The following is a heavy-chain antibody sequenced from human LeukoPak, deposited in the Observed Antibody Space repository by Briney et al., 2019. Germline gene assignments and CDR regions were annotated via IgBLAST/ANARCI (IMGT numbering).Heavy chain of an antibody. V-gene: IGHV4-4*07. D-gene: IGHD1-14*01. CDR2: IYTSGGT. CDR3: ARTPGSWQFNK. CDR1: GGSISSYY. J-gene: IGHJ4*02. Sequence: SETLSLTCTVSGGSISSYYWNWIRQPAGKGLEWIGRIYTSGGTNYNPSLKSRVTISADTSKNQFSLKLTSVTAADTAVYYCARTPGSWQFNKWGQGTLVTVSS.